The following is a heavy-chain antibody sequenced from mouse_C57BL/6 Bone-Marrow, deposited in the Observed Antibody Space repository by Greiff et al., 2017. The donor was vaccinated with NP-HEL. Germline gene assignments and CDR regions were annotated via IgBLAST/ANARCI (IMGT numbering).Heavy chain of an antibody. CDR3: ARARYSADD. CDR2: ISYDGSN. V-gene: IGHV3-6*01. D-gene: IGHD6-1*01. J-gene: IGHJ4*01. Sequence: EVQLQQSGPGLVKPSQSLSLTCSVTGYSITSGYYWNWIRQFPGNKLEWMGYISYDGSNNYNPNLKNRISITRDTSKNQFFLKLNSVTTEDTATYYCARARYSADDWGKGTSVTVSS. CDR1: GYSITSGYY.